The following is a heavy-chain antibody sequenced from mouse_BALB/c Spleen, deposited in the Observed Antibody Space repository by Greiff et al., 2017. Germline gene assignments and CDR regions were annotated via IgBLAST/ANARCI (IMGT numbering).Heavy chain of an antibody. CDR2: IDPENGNT. D-gene: IGHD3-1*01. Sequence: EVQLQQSGAELVRPGASVKLSCKASGFTFKDYYMHWVKQRPEQGLEWIGWIDPENGNTIYDPKFQGKASITADTSSNTTYLQLSSLTSEDTAVYYSARQLGDAWGYWGQGTTLTVSS. CDR3: ARQLGDAWGY. V-gene: IGHV14-1*02. J-gene: IGHJ2*01. CDR1: GFTFKDYY.